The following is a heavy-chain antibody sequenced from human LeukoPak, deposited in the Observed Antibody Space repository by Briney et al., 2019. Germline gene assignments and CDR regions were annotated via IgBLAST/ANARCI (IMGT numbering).Heavy chain of an antibody. CDR3: ARETYYDFWSGQVRYMDV. Sequence: QTGRSLRLSCAASGFTFSSYGMHWVRQAPGKGLEWVAVIWYDGSNKYYADSVKGRFTISRDNSKNTLYLQMNSLRAEDTAVYYCARETYYDFWSGQVRYMDVWGKGTTVTVSS. V-gene: IGHV3-33*01. CDR2: IWYDGSNK. CDR1: GFTFSSYG. J-gene: IGHJ6*03. D-gene: IGHD3-3*01.